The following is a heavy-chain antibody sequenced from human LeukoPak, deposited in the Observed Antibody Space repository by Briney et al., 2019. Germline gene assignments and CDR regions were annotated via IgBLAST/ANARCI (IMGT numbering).Heavy chain of an antibody. CDR1: GYTFTSYG. J-gene: IGHJ4*02. Sequence: ASVKVSCKASGYTFTSYGISWVRQAPGQGREWMGWISAYNGNTNYAQKLQGRVTMTTDTSTSTAYMELRSLRSDDTAVYCCARDYCSGGSCYSGLFDYWGQGTLVTVSS. CDR2: ISAYNGNT. CDR3: ARDYCSGGSCYSGLFDY. V-gene: IGHV1-18*01. D-gene: IGHD2-15*01.